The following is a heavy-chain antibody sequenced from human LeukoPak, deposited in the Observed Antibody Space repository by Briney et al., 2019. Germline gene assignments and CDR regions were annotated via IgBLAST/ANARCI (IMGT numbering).Heavy chain of an antibody. CDR3: ASYSNSWYYFDY. J-gene: IGHJ4*02. V-gene: IGHV4-59*01. CDR2: MYYSGNS. Sequence: SPSETLSLTCTVSGGSITSYYCSWVRQPPGKGLELVGYMYYSGNSYYNPSLKSRVTISVDTSKNHFSLKLSSMTAADTAVYYCASYSNSWYYFDYWGQGTLVSVSS. D-gene: IGHD6-13*01. CDR1: GGSITSYY.